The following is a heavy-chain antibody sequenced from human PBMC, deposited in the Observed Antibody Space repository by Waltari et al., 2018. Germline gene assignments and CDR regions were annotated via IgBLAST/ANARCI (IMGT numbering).Heavy chain of an antibody. CDR2: IYYSGIT. CDR3: ARLPISLGVGSVFDI. Sequence: QMQLQESGPGLVKPSEPLSLTCTVSGGSISRRTYYWGWIRQPPGKGREWIGNIYYSGITYYKPSLKSRLTISVDTSKNQFSLNLRSVTAADTAVYYCARLPISLGVGSVFDIWGQGTMVTVSS. D-gene: IGHD2-15*01. J-gene: IGHJ3*02. CDR1: GGSISRRTYY. V-gene: IGHV4-39*01.